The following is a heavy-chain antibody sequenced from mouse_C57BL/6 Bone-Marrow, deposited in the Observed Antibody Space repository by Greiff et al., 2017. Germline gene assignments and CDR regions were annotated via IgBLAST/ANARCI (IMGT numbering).Heavy chain of an antibody. V-gene: IGHV1-9*01. CDR2: ILPGSGST. CDR3: ARLYYGAGWFAY. D-gene: IGHD1-1*01. Sequence: QVQLQQSGAELMKPGASVKLSCKATGYTFTGHWIEWVKQRPGHGLEWIGEILPGSGSTNYNEKFKGKATFTADKSSNTAYMQLSSLTTEDSAIYYCARLYYGAGWFAYWGQGTLVTVSA. CDR1: GYTFTGHW. J-gene: IGHJ3*01.